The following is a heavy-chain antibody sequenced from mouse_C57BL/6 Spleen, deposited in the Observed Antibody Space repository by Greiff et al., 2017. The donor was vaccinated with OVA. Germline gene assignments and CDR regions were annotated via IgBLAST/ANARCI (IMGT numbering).Heavy chain of an antibody. CDR1: GYAFTNYL. Sequence: SGAELVRPGTSVKVSCKASGYAFTNYLIEWVKQRPGQGLEWIGVINPGSGGTNYNEKFKGKATLTADKSSCTAYMQLSSLTSEDSAVYFCARWGLEGFAYWGQGTLVTVSA. CDR2: INPGSGGT. D-gene: IGHD2-4*01. CDR3: ARWGLEGFAY. V-gene: IGHV1-54*01. J-gene: IGHJ3*01.